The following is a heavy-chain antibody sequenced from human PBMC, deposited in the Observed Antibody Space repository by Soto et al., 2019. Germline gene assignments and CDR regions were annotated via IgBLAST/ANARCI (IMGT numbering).Heavy chain of an antibody. D-gene: IGHD3-10*01. V-gene: IGHV1-18*01. Sequence: ASVKVSCKASGYTFTSYGISWVRQAPGQGLEWMGWISAYNGNTNYAQKLQGRVTMTTDTSTSSAYMELRSLRSDDTAVYYCARTSEVVRGVISPEFNWFDPWGQGTLVTVSS. CDR1: GYTFTSYG. CDR2: ISAYNGNT. J-gene: IGHJ5*02. CDR3: ARTSEVVRGVISPEFNWFDP.